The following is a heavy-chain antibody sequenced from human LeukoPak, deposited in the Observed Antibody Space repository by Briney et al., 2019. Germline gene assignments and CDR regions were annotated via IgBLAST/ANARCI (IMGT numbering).Heavy chain of an antibody. CDR2: IKEDESAK. Sequence: GGSLRLSCAASGFTFSTYWMAWARQAPGKGLEWVANIKEDESAKHQADSVKGRFTIFRDNAQNSVYLQMSSLRGEDTAVYYCARDVGGSLDYWGQGTLVTVSS. D-gene: IGHD1-26*01. V-gene: IGHV3-7*01. CDR3: ARDVGGSLDY. J-gene: IGHJ4*02. CDR1: GFTFSTYW.